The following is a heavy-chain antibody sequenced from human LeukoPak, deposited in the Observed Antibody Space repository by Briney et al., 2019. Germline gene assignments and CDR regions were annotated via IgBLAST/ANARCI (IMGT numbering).Heavy chain of an antibody. D-gene: IGHD4-17*01. Sequence: ASVKVSCKASGYTFTNFGISWVRQAPGQGLEWMGWISAYNGNTNYARRLQGRVTMTTDTSTSTAYMELRSLRSDDTAVYYCARDGQDYGDYFWYFDYWGQGTLVTVSS. J-gene: IGHJ4*02. V-gene: IGHV1-18*01. CDR2: ISAYNGNT. CDR3: ARDGQDYGDYFWYFDY. CDR1: GYTFTNFG.